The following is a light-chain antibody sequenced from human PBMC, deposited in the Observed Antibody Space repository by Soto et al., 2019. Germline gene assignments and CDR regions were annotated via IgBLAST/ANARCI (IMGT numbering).Light chain of an antibody. V-gene: IGLV1-44*01. Sequence: SALTQPPSASGTPGQRVTISCSGSSSNIGRYTVNWYQQLPGTAPKLLIYSNNQRPSGVPDRFSGSKSGTSASLAISGLQSEDEADYYCAAWDDSLNGYAFGTGTKVTV. CDR3: AAWDDSLNGYA. J-gene: IGLJ1*01. CDR2: SNN. CDR1: SSNIGRYT.